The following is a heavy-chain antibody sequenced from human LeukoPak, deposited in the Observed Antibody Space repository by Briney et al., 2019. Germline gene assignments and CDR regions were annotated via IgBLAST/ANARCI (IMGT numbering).Heavy chain of an antibody. Sequence: GGSLRLSCAASGFTFSSYSMNWVRQAPGKGLEWVSYISSNSSPIYYADSVKGRFTISRDNAKNSLYLQMNSLRAEDTAVYYCARFKYDLWSGYPEPFDSWGQGTLVTVSS. CDR2: ISSNSSPI. CDR3: ARFKYDLWSGYPEPFDS. J-gene: IGHJ4*02. D-gene: IGHD3-3*01. V-gene: IGHV3-48*04. CDR1: GFTFSSYS.